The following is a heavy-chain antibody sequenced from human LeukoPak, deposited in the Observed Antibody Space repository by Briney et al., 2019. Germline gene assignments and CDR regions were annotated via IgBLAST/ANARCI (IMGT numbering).Heavy chain of an antibody. Sequence: SETLSLTCAVSGYSLSSGYYWGWIRQPPGKGLEWIGSIYHSGSTYYNPSLKSRVTISVDTSKNQFSLKLSSVTAADTAVYYCARQVGATIGDAFDIWGQGTMVTVSS. D-gene: IGHD1-26*01. CDR3: ARQVGATIGDAFDI. CDR2: IYHSGST. J-gene: IGHJ3*02. V-gene: IGHV4-38-2*01. CDR1: GYSLSSGYY.